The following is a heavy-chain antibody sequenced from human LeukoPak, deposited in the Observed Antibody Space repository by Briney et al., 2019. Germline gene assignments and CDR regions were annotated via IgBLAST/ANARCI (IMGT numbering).Heavy chain of an antibody. CDR3: ASATNYDFWSGYYNLDY. Sequence: GGSLRLSCAASGFTFSSYEMNWVRQAPGKGLEWLSYISSSGSTIYYADSVKGRFTISRDNAKNSLYLQMNSLRAEDTAVYYCASATNYDFWSGYYNLDYWGQGTLVTVSS. J-gene: IGHJ4*02. V-gene: IGHV3-48*03. D-gene: IGHD3-3*01. CDR1: GFTFSSYE. CDR2: ISSSGSTI.